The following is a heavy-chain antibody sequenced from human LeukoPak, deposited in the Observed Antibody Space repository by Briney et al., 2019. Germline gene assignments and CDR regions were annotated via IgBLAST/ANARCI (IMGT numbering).Heavy chain of an antibody. CDR2: INHSGST. J-gene: IGHJ4*02. CDR1: GGSFSGYY. V-gene: IGHV4-34*01. D-gene: IGHD6-19*01. CDR3: ASGSGWYVN. Sequence: SETLSLTCAVYGGSFSGYYWSWIRQPPGKGLEWIGEINHSGSTNYNPSLKSRVTISVDTSKNQFSLKLSSVTAADTAVYYCASGSGWYVNWGQGTLVTVSS.